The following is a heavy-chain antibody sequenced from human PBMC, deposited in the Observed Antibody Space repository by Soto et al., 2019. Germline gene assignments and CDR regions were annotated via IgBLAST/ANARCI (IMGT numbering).Heavy chain of an antibody. CDR3: ARGPRYCSSTSCFNWFDP. V-gene: IGHV1-18*01. D-gene: IGHD2-2*01. J-gene: IGHJ5*02. CDR2: ISAYNGNT. Sequence: GASVKVSCKASGYTFTSYGISWVRQAPGQGLELMGWISAYNGNTNYAQKLQGRVTMTTDTSTSTAYMELRSLRSDDTAVYYCARGPRYCSSTSCFNWFDPWGQGTLVTVSS. CDR1: GYTFTSYG.